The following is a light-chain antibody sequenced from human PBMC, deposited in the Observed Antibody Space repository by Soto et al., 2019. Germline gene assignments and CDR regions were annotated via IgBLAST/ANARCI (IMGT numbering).Light chain of an antibody. Sequence: EIVMTQSPATLSVSPGERATLSCRASQSVSSNLAWYQQKPGQAPRLLIYGASTRATGIPARFSGSGSGTEFTLTISSLQSVDFAVYYCQQHNNWPYTFGQGTKLEIK. CDR3: QQHNNWPYT. CDR1: QSVSSN. CDR2: GAS. J-gene: IGKJ2*01. V-gene: IGKV3-15*01.